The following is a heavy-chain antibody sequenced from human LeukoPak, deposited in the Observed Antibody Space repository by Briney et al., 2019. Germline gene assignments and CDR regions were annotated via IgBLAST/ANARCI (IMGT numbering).Heavy chain of an antibody. J-gene: IGHJ4*02. CDR3: ARHTGGSYDY. Sequence: SETLSLTCTVSGSSITTYYWSWIRQPPGKGLEWIGHIYYSRVTLYNPSLKSRVTISIDTSKNQLSLKVSSVTAADTAVYYCARHTGGSYDYWGQGTLVTVSS. V-gene: IGHV4-59*08. CDR2: IYYSRVT. CDR1: GSSITTYY. D-gene: IGHD1-26*01.